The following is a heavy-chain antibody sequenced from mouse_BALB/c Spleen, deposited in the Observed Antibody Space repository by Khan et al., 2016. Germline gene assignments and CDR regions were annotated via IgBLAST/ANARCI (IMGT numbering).Heavy chain of an antibody. J-gene: IGHJ3*01. CDR3: ARLDDYALFAY. CDR1: GFSLTSYG. CDR2: IWSGGGT. Sequence: QVQLKESGPGLVQPSQSLSITCTVSGFSLTSYGIHWIRQSPGKGLEWLGVIWSGGGTDYNAAFKSRLSISRDDSKSKVFFKMNSIQYHDTAIYCGARLDDYALFAYWGQGTLVTVSA. D-gene: IGHD2-4*01. V-gene: IGHV2-2*03.